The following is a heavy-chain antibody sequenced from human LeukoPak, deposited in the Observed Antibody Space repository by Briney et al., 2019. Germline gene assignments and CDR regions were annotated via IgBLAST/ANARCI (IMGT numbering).Heavy chain of an antibody. CDR3: ASVPLTVTDPFDP. D-gene: IGHD4-17*01. CDR1: GGTFNSNA. J-gene: IGHJ5*02. V-gene: IGHV1-69*01. CDR2: IIPMFGTP. Sequence: SVKVSCKASGGTFNSNAISWMRQAPGQGLEWMGGIIPMFGTPNYAQKFQGRLTITADESTSTAYMELSSLRSEDTAVYYCASVPLTVTDPFDPWGQGTLVTVSS.